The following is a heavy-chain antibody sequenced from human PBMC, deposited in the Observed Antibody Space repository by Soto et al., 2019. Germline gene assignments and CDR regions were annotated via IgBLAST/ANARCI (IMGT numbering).Heavy chain of an antibody. V-gene: IGHV3-33*01. CDR3: ARDASGTTSFLAS. J-gene: IGHJ5*01. CDR2: IWLDGSER. Sequence: GGSLRLSCEASGFMFGTSGMHWVRQAPGKGLEWVSGIWLDGSERYYSDSVKGRFTISRDNSTNTLSLQMNSLRVEDTAVYFCARDASGTTSFLASWGQGTLVTVSS. CDR1: GFMFGTSG. D-gene: IGHD1-1*01.